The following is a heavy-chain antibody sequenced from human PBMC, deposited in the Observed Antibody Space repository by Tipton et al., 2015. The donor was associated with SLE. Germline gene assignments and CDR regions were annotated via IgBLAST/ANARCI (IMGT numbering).Heavy chain of an antibody. J-gene: IGHJ6*02. CDR3: AKERDYDVLTGYHKRLYALCV. Sequence: RSLRLSCTASGFIFDYYALHWVRQGPGKGLEWVAGISWTSGSVDYADSVKGRFTISRDNDKNSLYLQMNSLRAEDTALYYCAKERDYDVLTGYHKRLYALCVWGQGTTVTVSS. CDR1: GFIFDYYA. D-gene: IGHD3-9*01. CDR2: ISWTSGSV. V-gene: IGHV3-9*01.